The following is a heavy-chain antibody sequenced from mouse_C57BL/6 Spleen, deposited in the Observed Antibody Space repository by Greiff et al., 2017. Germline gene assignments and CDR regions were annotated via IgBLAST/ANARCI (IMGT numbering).Heavy chain of an antibody. D-gene: IGHD1-1*01. CDR2: ISSGSSTI. CDR1: GFTFSDYG. J-gene: IGHJ2*01. CDR3: AKKDSVTTVFDY. V-gene: IGHV5-17*01. Sequence: EVKLVESGGGLVKPGGSLKLSCAASGFTFSDYGMHWVRQASEKGLEWVAYISSGSSTIYYADTVKGRFTIPRDNAKNTLFLQMTGLRYEDTAMYYCAKKDSVTTVFDYWGQGTTLTVSS.